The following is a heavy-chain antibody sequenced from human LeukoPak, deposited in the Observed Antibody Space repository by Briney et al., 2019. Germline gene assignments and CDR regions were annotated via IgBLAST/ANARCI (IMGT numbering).Heavy chain of an antibody. CDR1: GCILRSYG. D-gene: IGHD2-2*01. CDR3: ARGPIIDIVIVPAPDDYYYMEV. V-gene: IGHV1-18*01. CDR2: MNDYNDNT. J-gene: IGHJ6*03. Sequence: ASVNDSCKPSGCILRSYGITSLGQAPGQALAWVGGMNDYNDNTKNPRKLQGRVTLHTDGSTNPAYMQLRSLRSDDTAVYYCARGPIIDIVIVPAPDDYYYMEVWGKGTTVTVSS.